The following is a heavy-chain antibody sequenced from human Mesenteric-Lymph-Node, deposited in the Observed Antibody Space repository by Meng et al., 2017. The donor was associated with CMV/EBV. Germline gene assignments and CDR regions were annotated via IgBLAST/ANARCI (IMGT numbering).Heavy chain of an antibody. V-gene: IGHV4-34*12. D-gene: IGHD3-3*01. CDR2: IIHSGST. J-gene: IGHJ3*02. CDR1: GGSFSGYY. Sequence: SETLSLTCAVYGGSFSGYYWTWIRQPPGKGLEWIGEIIHSGSTNYNPSLKSRVTISVDTSKNQFSLKLSYVTAADTAVYYCASPPYDFWSGYYSHAFDIWGQGTMVTVSS. CDR3: ASPPYDFWSGYYSHAFDI.